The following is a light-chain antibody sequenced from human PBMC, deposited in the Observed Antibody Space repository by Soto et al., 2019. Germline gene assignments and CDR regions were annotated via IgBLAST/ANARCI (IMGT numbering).Light chain of an antibody. CDR2: GAS. Sequence: EIVMTQSPATLPVSPGERATLSCRASQSVSSNLAWYQQQPGQAPRLLIYGASTRATGIPARFSGSGSGTEFTLSISRLQSEDFAVYYCQEYNNWSFTCGPGTKVYIK. CDR3: QEYNNWSFT. CDR1: QSVSSN. V-gene: IGKV3-15*01. J-gene: IGKJ3*01.